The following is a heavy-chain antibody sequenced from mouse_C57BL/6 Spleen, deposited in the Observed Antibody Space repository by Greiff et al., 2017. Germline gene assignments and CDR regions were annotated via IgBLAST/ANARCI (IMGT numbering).Heavy chain of an antibody. CDR2: IDPNSGGT. J-gene: IGHJ4*01. CDR1: GYTFTSYW. Sequence: QVHVKQPGAELVKPGASVKLSCKASGYTFTSYWMHWVKQRPGRGLGWIGRIDPNSGGTKYTEKFKSKATLTVDKPSSTAYMQLSSLTSEDSAVYYCARGNYGNYYAMDYWGQGTSVTVSS. V-gene: IGHV1-72*01. CDR3: ARGNYGNYYAMDY. D-gene: IGHD2-1*01.